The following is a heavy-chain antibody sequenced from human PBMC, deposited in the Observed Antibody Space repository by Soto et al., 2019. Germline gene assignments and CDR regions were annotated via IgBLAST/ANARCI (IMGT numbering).Heavy chain of an antibody. CDR2: ISGSGGST. Sequence: EVQLLESGGGLVQPGGSLRLSCAASGFTFSSYAMSWVRQAPGKGLEWVSAISGSGGSTYYADSEKGRFTISRDNSKNTLYLQMNSLRAEDTAVYYCAKATDDFWSGYPYYFDYWGQGTLVTVSS. CDR1: GFTFSSYA. J-gene: IGHJ4*02. V-gene: IGHV3-23*01. D-gene: IGHD3-3*01. CDR3: AKATDDFWSGYPYYFDY.